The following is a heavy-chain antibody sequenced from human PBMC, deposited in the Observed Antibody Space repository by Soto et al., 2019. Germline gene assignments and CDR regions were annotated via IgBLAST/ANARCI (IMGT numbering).Heavy chain of an antibody. J-gene: IGHJ6*02. D-gene: IGHD6-19*01. CDR2: ISAYNGNT. V-gene: IGHV1-18*01. CDR3: ARAYSSGWYDYYYGMDV. Sequence: ASVKVSCKASGYTFTSYGISWVRQAPGQGLEWMGWISAYNGNTNYAQKLQGRVTMTTDTSTSTAYMELRSLRSDDTAVYYCARAYSSGWYDYYYGMDVWGQGTTVTVSS. CDR1: GYTFTSYG.